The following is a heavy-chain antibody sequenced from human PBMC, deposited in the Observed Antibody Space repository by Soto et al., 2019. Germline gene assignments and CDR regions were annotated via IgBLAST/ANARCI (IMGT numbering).Heavy chain of an antibody. CDR3: ASTTTCIAVAGPLDY. CDR1: GYTFTSYY. J-gene: IGHJ4*02. V-gene: IGHV1-46*03. CDR2: INPSGGST. D-gene: IGHD6-19*01. Sequence: ASVKVSCKASGYTFTSYYMHWVRQAPGQGLEWMGIINPSGGSTSYAQKFQGRVTMTRDTSTSTVYMELSSLRSEDTAVYYCASTTTCIAVAGPLDYWGQGTLVTVSS.